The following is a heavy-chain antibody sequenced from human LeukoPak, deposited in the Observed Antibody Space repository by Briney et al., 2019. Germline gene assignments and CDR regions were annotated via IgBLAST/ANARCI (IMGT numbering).Heavy chain of an antibody. CDR2: INHCGST. CDR1: GGSFSGYY. CDR3: VYYYGSGSVEY. J-gene: IGHJ4*02. D-gene: IGHD3-10*01. Sequence: SETLSLTCAVYGGSFSGYYWSWIRQPPGKGLEWIGEINHCGSTNYNPSLKSRVTISVDTSKNQFSLKLSSVTAADTAVYYCVYYYGSGSVEYWGQGTLVTVSS. V-gene: IGHV4-34*01.